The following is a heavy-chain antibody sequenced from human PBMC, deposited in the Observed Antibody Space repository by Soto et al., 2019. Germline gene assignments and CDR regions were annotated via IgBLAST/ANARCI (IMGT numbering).Heavy chain of an antibody. CDR2: IYYIGNT. CDR3: ARVGWKPNYFDY. CDR1: GGSISTRSSY. Sequence: SETLSLTCTVSGGSISTRSSYWGWIRQPPGKGLEWIGNIYYIGNTYYNPSLKSRLTISIDTSKNHFSLKLNSVTAADTAVYYCARVGWKPNYFDYWGQGTLVTVSS. J-gene: IGHJ4*02. V-gene: IGHV4-39*02. D-gene: IGHD6-19*01.